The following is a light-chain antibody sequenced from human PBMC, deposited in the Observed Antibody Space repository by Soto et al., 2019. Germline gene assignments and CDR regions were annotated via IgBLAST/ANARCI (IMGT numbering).Light chain of an antibody. CDR3: QQFGSSAGFT. CDR2: GAS. CDR1: QRINSRY. V-gene: IGKV3-20*01. J-gene: IGKJ3*01. Sequence: EIVLTQSPGTLSLSPGERATLSCRASQRINSRYLAWYEQKPGQAPRLLIYGASSRATGIPVRFSGSGSGTDFTLTISRLEPDDFAVYYCQQFGSSAGFTFGPGTIVDIK.